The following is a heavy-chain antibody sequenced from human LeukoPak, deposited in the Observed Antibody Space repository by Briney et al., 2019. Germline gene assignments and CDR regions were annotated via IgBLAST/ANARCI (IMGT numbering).Heavy chain of an antibody. CDR3: AKDGVGSSWNFDY. CDR2: ISYDGSNK. Sequence: GGSLRLSCAASGFTFSSYGTHWVRQAPGKGLEWVAVISYDGSNKYYADSVKGRFTISRDNSKNTLYLQMNSLRAEDTAVYYCAKDGVGSSWNFDYWGQGTLVTVSS. J-gene: IGHJ4*02. D-gene: IGHD6-13*01. V-gene: IGHV3-30*18. CDR1: GFTFSSYG.